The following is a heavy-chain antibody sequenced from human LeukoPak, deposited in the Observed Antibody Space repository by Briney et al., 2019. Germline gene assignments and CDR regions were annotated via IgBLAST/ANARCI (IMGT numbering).Heavy chain of an antibody. Sequence: ASVKVSCKASGYIFTSYYMHWVRQPPGQGLEWMGVINPSSGSTSYAQKFQGRVTITRDTSNSTAYMELSSLRSEDTAVYYCARGGGWEYQLPFDYWGQGTLVTVSS. CDR2: INPSSGST. V-gene: IGHV1-46*03. CDR1: GYIFTSYY. D-gene: IGHD2-2*01. J-gene: IGHJ4*02. CDR3: ARGGGWEYQLPFDY.